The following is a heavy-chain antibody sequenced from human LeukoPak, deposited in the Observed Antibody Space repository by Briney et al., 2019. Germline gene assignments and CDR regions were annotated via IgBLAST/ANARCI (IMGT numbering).Heavy chain of an antibody. CDR1: GFTFSSYA. CDR3: AKQDQDIFVIPGTSTTTYYFVY. J-gene: IGHJ4*02. CDR2: ISGSGGST. Sequence: GGSLRLSCAASGFTFSSYAMSWVRQAPGKGLEWVSAISGSGGSTYYADSVKGRVTISRDNSKSTLYLQMNRLRAEDTAVYYCAKQDQDIFVIPGTSTTTYYFVYWGQGTLVTVSS. D-gene: IGHD2-2*01. V-gene: IGHV3-23*01.